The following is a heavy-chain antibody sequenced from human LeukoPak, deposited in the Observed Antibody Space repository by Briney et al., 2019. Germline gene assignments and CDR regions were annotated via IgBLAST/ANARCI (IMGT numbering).Heavy chain of an antibody. V-gene: IGHV1-18*01. CDR3: ARNYYDSSGHYYVFRAGFDY. J-gene: IGHJ4*02. Sequence: ASVKLSCKASGYTFTIYGISWVRHPPGQGLEWMGLISAYNGNTNYAQKLHGRVTMTTDTSTSTAYMELRSLRSDETAVYYCARNYYDSSGHYYVFRAGFDYWGQGTLVTVSS. CDR2: ISAYNGNT. CDR1: GYTFTIYG. D-gene: IGHD3-22*01.